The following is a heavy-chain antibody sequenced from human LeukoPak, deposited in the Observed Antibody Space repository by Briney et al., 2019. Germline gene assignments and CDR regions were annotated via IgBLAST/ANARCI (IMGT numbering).Heavy chain of an antibody. CDR2: VNHSGGT. CDR3: ARGDYGDYVAEH. V-gene: IGHV4-39*07. Sequence: SETLSLTCTVSGGSISRSSYYWGWIRQPPGKGLEWIGEVNHSGGTNYNPSLKSRVTISVDTSKNQFSLKLSSVTAADTAVYYCARGDYGDYVAEHWGQGTLVTVSS. CDR1: GGSISRSSYY. D-gene: IGHD4-17*01. J-gene: IGHJ4*02.